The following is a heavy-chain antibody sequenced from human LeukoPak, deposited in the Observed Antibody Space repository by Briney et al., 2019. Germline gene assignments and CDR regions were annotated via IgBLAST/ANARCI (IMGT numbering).Heavy chain of an antibody. CDR2: MNPNSGNT. D-gene: IGHD3-22*01. Sequence: PRASVKVSCKASGYTFTSYDINWVRQATGQGLEWMGWMNPNSGNTGYAQKFQGRVTMTRNTSISTAYMELSSLRSEDTAVYYCARGDYSPSMIVVVITDYYYYGMDVWGQGTTVTVSS. CDR3: ARGDYSPSMIVVVITDYYYYGMDV. CDR1: GYTFTSYD. V-gene: IGHV1-8*01. J-gene: IGHJ6*02.